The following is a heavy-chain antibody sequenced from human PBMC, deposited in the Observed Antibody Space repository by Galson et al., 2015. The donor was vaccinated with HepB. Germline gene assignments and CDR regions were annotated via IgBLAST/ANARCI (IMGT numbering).Heavy chain of an antibody. Sequence: CAISGDSDSSNSAAWNWIRQSPSRGLEWLGRTYYRSKWYNDYAVSVKSRITINPDTSKNQFSLQLNSVTPEDTAVYYCARKRKGRITGTADAFDIWGQGTMVTVSS. CDR1: GDSDSSNSAA. D-gene: IGHD1-20*01. CDR2: TYYRSKWYN. V-gene: IGHV6-1*01. J-gene: IGHJ3*02. CDR3: ARKRKGRITGTADAFDI.